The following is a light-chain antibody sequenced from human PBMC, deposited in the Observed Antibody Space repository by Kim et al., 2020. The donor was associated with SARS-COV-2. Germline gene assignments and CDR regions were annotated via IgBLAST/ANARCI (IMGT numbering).Light chain of an antibody. CDR2: DVS. V-gene: IGLV2-14*01. CDR3: SSYTSSSTSVV. J-gene: IGLJ2*01. CDR1: SSDVGGYNY. Sequence: QSALTQPASVSGSPGQSITISCTGTSSDVGGYNYVSWYQQHPGKAPKLMIYDVSKRPSGVSNRFSGSKSGNTACLTISGLQAEDEADYYCSSYTSSSTSVVFGGGTQLTVL.